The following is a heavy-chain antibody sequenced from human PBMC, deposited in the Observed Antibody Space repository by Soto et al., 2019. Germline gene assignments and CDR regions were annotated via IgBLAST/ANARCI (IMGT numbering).Heavy chain of an antibody. V-gene: IGHV4-59*01. CDR2: IYYSGST. CDR3: ARRYSSGFDY. CDR1: GGSISSYY. D-gene: IGHD6-19*01. Sequence: SETLSLTCTVSGGSISSYYWSWIRQPRGKGLEWIGYIYYSGSTNYNPSLKSRVTISVDTSKNQFSLKLSSVTAADTAVYYCARRYSSGFDYWGQGTLVTVSS. J-gene: IGHJ4*02.